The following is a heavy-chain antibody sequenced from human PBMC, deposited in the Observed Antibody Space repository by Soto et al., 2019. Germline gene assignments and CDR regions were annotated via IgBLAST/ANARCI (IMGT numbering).Heavy chain of an antibody. CDR3: ARTRDTYYYDSSGYLF. D-gene: IGHD3-22*01. CDR2: IIPIFGTA. CDR1: GGTFSSYA. Sequence: SVKVSCKASGGTFSSYAISWVRQAPGQGLEWMGGIIPIFGTANYAQKFQGRVTITADESTSTAYMELSSLRSEDTAVYYCARTRDTYYYDSSGYLFWGQGTLVTVSS. J-gene: IGHJ4*02. V-gene: IGHV1-69*13.